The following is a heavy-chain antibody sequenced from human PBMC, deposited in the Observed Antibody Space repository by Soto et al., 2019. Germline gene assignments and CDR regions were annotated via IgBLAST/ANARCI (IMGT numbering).Heavy chain of an antibody. D-gene: IGHD3-16*01. J-gene: IGHJ3*01. Sequence: QVHLVQSGAEVKKPGASVKVSCTASGYTFTGYYIHWVRQAPGQGLEWMGWINPKGGGENIAQKFQGWVTMTRDTSISTTYMELSNLRSNDTAVYYCARDYYDGSASYGIEFWGQGTMVTVAS. CDR3: ARDYYDGSASYGIEF. CDR1: GYTFTGYY. V-gene: IGHV1-2*04. CDR2: INPKGGGE.